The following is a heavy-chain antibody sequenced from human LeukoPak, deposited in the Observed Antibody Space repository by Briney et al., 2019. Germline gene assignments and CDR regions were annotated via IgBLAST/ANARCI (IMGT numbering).Heavy chain of an antibody. D-gene: IGHD6-19*01. V-gene: IGHV3-33*08. CDR2: IWYVGSDD. CDR3: ARDVHCSGWCGVDY. Sequence: GGSLRLSCAASGFTFSSYGMHWVRQAPGKGLEWVAVIWYVGSDDYYADSVKGRFTISRDNSKNTLHLQMNSLRAEDTAVYYCARDVHCSGWCGVDYWGQGTLVTVSS. CDR1: GFTFSSYG. J-gene: IGHJ4*02.